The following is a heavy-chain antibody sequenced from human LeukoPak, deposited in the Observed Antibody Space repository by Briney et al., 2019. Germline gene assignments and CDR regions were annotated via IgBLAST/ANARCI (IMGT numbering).Heavy chain of an antibody. CDR3: ARSSVVVAANGAFDI. Sequence: PSETLPLTCTVSGGSISSYYWSWIRQPAGKGLEWIGRIYTSGSTNYNPSLKSRVTMSVDTSKNQFSLKLSSVTAADTAVYYCARSSVVVAANGAFDIWGQGTMVTVSS. D-gene: IGHD2-15*01. J-gene: IGHJ3*02. V-gene: IGHV4-4*07. CDR1: GGSISSYY. CDR2: IYTSGST.